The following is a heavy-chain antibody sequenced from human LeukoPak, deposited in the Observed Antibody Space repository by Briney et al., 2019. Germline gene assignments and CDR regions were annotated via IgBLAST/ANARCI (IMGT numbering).Heavy chain of an antibody. CDR2: INHSGST. CDR1: GGSFSGYY. V-gene: IGHV4-34*01. D-gene: IGHD6-19*01. CDR3: ASRKQWLPLD. J-gene: IGHJ4*02. Sequence: SETLSLTCAVYGGSFSGYYWSWIRQPPGKGLEWIGEINHSGSTNYNPSLKSRVTMSVDTSKNQFSLKLSSVTAADTAVYYCASRKQWLPLDWGQGTLVTVSS.